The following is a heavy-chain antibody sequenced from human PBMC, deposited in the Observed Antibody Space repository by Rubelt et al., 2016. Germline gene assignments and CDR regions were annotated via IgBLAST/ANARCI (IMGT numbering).Heavy chain of an antibody. D-gene: IGHD4-17*01. CDR1: GYSISSGFY. CDR2: IYYSGST. Sequence: VRLQESGPGLVKPSETLSLTCTVSGYSISSGFYWGWIRQSPGKGLEWIGYIYYSGSTSYNPSLKSRVTISVDTSKNQFSLKLSSVTAADTAVYYCARGRFGDSSHSYNWFDPWGQGALVTVSS. CDR3: ARGRFGDSSHSYNWFDP. J-gene: IGHJ5*02. V-gene: IGHV4-61*01.